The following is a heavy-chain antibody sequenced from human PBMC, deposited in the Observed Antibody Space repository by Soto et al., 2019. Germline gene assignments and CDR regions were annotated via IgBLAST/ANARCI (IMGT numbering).Heavy chain of an antibody. V-gene: IGHV3-33*08. CDR1: GFTFSDYA. CDR3: TDSRLDAYQGGLGLGQ. D-gene: IGHD6-13*01. Sequence: QERLVESGGVVVQPGRSLRLSCAVSGFTFSDYAMHWVRQAPGKGLEWVALIWHDGLNEFYADSVRGRFTISREISNNTLYPQMNSLRTEDTAVCSGTDSRLDAYQGGLGLGQWGQGTLVTVSS. J-gene: IGHJ4*02. CDR2: IWHDGLNE.